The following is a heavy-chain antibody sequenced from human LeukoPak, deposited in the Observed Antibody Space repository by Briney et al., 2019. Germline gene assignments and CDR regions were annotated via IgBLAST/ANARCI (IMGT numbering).Heavy chain of an antibody. CDR2: IWYDGSNK. CDR3: ARGGNSSSWYPLGY. CDR1: GFTFSSYG. D-gene: IGHD6-13*01. J-gene: IGHJ4*02. V-gene: IGHV3-33*01. Sequence: GGSLRLSCAASGFTFSSYGMHWVRQAPGKGLEWVTVIWYDGSNKYYADSVKGRFTISRDNSKNTLYLQMNSLRAEDTAVYYCARGGNSSSWYPLGYWGQGTLVTVSS.